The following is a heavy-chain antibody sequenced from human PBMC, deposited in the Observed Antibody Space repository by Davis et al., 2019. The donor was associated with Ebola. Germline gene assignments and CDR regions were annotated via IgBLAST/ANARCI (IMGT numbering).Heavy chain of an antibody. V-gene: IGHV3-23*01. CDR2: ISSGGGAP. D-gene: IGHD1-26*01. CDR3: AKQRGVGAIDYDY. Sequence: GGSLRLSCAASGFTFSSYTMNWVRQAPGKGLEWVSDISSGGGAPYYADSVKGRFTTFRDNPKNTLYLQMNSLRADDTAVYYCAKQRGVGAIDYDYWGRGTLVTVSS. J-gene: IGHJ4*02. CDR1: GFTFSSYT.